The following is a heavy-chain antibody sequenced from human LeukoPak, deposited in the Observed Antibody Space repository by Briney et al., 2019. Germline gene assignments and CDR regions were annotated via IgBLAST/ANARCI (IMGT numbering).Heavy chain of an antibody. J-gene: IGHJ6*03. CDR1: GGSISSYY. CDR3: ARDREESSGWPYYYYYYYMDV. D-gene: IGHD6-19*01. V-gene: IGHV4-4*07. CDR2: IYTSGST. Sequence: SETLSLTCTVSGGSISSYYWSWIRQPAGKGLEWIGRIYTSGSTNYNPSLKSRVTMSVDTSKNQFSLKLSSVTAADTAVYYCARDREESSGWPYYYYYYYMDVWGKGTTVTISS.